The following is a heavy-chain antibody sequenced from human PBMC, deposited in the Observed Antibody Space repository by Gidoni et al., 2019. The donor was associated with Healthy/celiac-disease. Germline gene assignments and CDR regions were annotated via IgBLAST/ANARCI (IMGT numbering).Heavy chain of an antibody. CDR2: INPNSGGT. D-gene: IGHD2-2*01. CDR1: GYTFTGYY. Sequence: QVQLVQSGAEVKKPGASVKVSCKASGYTFTGYYMHWVRQAPGQGLEWMGWINPNSGGTNYAQKFQGWVTMTRDTSISTAYMELSRLRSDDTAVYYCAREGYCSSTSCYGWFDPWGQGTLVTVSS. J-gene: IGHJ5*02. CDR3: AREGYCSSTSCYGWFDP. V-gene: IGHV1-2*04.